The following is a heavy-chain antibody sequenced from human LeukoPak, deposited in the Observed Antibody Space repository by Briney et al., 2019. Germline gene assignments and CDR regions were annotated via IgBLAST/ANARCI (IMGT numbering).Heavy chain of an antibody. CDR2: ISSTSFYI. V-gene: IGHV3-21*01. CDR3: ARDYHDILTGYSSTPNY. D-gene: IGHD3-9*01. J-gene: IGHJ4*02. Sequence: GGSLRLSCAASGFTFSSYWMSWVRQAPGKGLEWVSSISSTSFYIYYADSVKGRFYISRDNAKNSLYLQMNSLRAEDTAVYYCARDYHDILTGYSSTPNYWGQGTLVTVSS. CDR1: GFTFSSYW.